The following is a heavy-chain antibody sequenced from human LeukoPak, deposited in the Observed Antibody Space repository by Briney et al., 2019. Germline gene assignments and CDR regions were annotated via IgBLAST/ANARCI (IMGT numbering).Heavy chain of an antibody. V-gene: IGHV3-9*01. D-gene: IGHD6-13*01. Sequence: PGGSLRLSCAASGFTFDDYAMHWVRQAPGKGLEWVSGINWKSGTIGYADSVKGRFTISRDNTKNSLYLQMNSLRAEDTALYYCEKDPRRYSTSWYYFDYWGQGTLVTVSS. CDR2: INWKSGTI. J-gene: IGHJ4*02. CDR1: GFTFDDYA. CDR3: EKDPRRYSTSWYYFDY.